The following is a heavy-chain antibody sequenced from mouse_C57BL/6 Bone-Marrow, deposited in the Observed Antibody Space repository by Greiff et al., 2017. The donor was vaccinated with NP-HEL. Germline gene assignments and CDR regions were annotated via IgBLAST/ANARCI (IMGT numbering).Heavy chain of an antibody. Sequence: QVQLKQSGAELVRPGSSVKLSCKASGYTFTSYWMHWVKQRPIQGLEWIGNIDPSDSETHYNQKFKDKATLTVDKSSSTAYMQLSSLTSEDSAVYYCARWSSSPAWFAYWGQGTLVTVSA. CDR3: ARWSSSPAWFAY. D-gene: IGHD1-1*01. J-gene: IGHJ3*01. V-gene: IGHV1-52*01. CDR2: IDPSDSET. CDR1: GYTFTSYW.